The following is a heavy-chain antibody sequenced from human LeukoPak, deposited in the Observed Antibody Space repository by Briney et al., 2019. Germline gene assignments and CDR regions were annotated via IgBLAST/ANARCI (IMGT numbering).Heavy chain of an antibody. CDR2: ISSSSSYI. J-gene: IGHJ4*02. CDR3: ARVYVDSSSWYEYYFDY. Sequence: GGSLRLSCAASGFTFSSYGMNWVRQAPGKGLEWVSSISSSSSYIYYADSVKGRLTISRDNAKNSLYLQMNSLRAEDTAVYYCARVYVDSSSWYEYYFDYWGQGTLVTVSS. CDR1: GFTFSSYG. V-gene: IGHV3-21*01. D-gene: IGHD6-13*01.